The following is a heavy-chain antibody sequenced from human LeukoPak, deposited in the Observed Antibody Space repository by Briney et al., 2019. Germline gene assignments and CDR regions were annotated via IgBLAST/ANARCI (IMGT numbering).Heavy chain of an antibody. CDR3: ARDDYYGMDV. CDR2: IIPIFGTA. V-gene: IGHV1-69*13. J-gene: IGHJ6*02. Sequence: ASVKVSCKASGFTFTSHDYNWVRQATGQGLEWMGGIIPIFGTANYAQKFQGRVTITADESTSTAYMELSSLRSEDTAVYYCARDDYYGMDVWGQGTTVTVSS. CDR1: GFTFTSHD.